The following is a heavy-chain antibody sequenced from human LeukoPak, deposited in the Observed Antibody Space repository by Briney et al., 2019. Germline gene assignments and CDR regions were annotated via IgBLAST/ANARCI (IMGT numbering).Heavy chain of an antibody. CDR1: GFTFSSYS. D-gene: IGHD3-16*02. Sequence: GGSLRLSCAASGFTFSSYSMNWVRQAPGKGLEWVSSISSSSSYIYYADSVKGRFTISRDNAKNSLYLQMNSLRAEDTAVYHCARDRGYDYIWGSYRSLHYFDYWGQGTLVTVSS. J-gene: IGHJ4*02. CDR3: ARDRGYDYIWGSYRSLHYFDY. CDR2: ISSSSSYI. V-gene: IGHV3-21*01.